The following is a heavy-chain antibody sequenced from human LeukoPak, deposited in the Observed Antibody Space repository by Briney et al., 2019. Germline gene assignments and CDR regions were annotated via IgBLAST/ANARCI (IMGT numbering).Heavy chain of an antibody. J-gene: IGHJ4*02. D-gene: IGHD3-10*01. CDR2: IYPDDSRT. Sequence: GESLKISCKGSGYNFPKSWIGWVRQMPGKGLEWMAIIYPDDSRTEYSPSFQGQVTISADRSINTAYLQWSSVRASDTAIYYCARPDYFASHDWGQGTLVTVSS. V-gene: IGHV5-51*01. CDR1: GYNFPKSW. CDR3: ARPDYFASHD.